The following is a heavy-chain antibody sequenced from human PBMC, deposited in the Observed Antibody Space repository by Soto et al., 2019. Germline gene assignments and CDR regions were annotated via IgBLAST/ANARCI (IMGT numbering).Heavy chain of an antibody. D-gene: IGHD5-12*01. CDR3: AAGVTYDGNFDI. CDR1: GFTFTSSA. CDR2: IVVGSGNT. J-gene: IGHJ3*02. V-gene: IGHV1-58*02. Sequence: QMQLVQSGPEVKKPGTSVKVSCKASGFTFTSSAMQWVRQARGQRLEWIGGIVVGSGNTNYAQKFQERVSITRDMSTRTAYMELSSLRSEDTAVYYCAAGVTYDGNFDIWGQGTMVTVSS.